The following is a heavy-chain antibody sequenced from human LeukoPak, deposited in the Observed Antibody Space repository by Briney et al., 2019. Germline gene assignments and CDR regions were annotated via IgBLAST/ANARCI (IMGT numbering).Heavy chain of an antibody. CDR3: ARSTYCSSTSCFEGWYFDL. D-gene: IGHD2-2*01. J-gene: IGHJ2*01. Sequence: SETLSLTCTVSGGSLSSYYWSWIRQPAGKGLEWIGRIYTSGSTNYNPSLKSRVTISVDKSKNQFSLKLSSVTAADTAVYYCARSTYCSSTSCFEGWYFDLWGCGTLVTVSS. CDR2: IYTSGST. V-gene: IGHV4-4*07. CDR1: GGSLSSYY.